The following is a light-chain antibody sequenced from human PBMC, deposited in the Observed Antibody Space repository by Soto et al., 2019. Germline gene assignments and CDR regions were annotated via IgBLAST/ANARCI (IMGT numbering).Light chain of an antibody. CDR1: SSDVGGYNY. CDR3: RSYTSSSTLQV. Sequence: QSALTQPASVSGSPGQSITISCTGTSSDVGGYNYVSWYQQHPGKAPKLMIYDVSNRPSGVSNRFSGSKSGNTASLTISGRQAEDKADYSCRSYTSSSTLQVFGGGTKLTVL. CDR2: DVS. J-gene: IGLJ2*01. V-gene: IGLV2-14*01.